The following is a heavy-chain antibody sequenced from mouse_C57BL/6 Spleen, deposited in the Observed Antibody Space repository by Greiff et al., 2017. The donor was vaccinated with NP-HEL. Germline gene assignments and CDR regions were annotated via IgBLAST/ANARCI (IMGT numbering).Heavy chain of an antibody. J-gene: IGHJ1*03. Sequence: VQLQQSGPELVKPGASEKISCKASGYAFSSSWMNWVKQRPGKGLEWIGRIYPGDGDTNYNGKFKGKATLTADKSSSTAYMQLSSLTSEDSAVYFCAMTTVVATGYFDVWGTGTTVTVSS. CDR2: IYPGDGDT. V-gene: IGHV1-82*01. CDR3: AMTTVVATGYFDV. D-gene: IGHD1-1*01. CDR1: GYAFSSSW.